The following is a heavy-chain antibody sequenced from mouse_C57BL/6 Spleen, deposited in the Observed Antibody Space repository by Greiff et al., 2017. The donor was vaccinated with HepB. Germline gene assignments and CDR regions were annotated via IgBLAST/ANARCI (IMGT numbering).Heavy chain of an antibody. V-gene: IGHV1-66*01. J-gene: IGHJ2*01. Sequence: VKLQESGPELVKPGASVKISCKASGYSFTSYYIHWVKQRPGQGLEWIGWIYPGSGNTKYNEKFKGKATLTADTSSSTAYMQLSSLTSEDSAVYYCAREGTTVPYYFDYWGQGTTLTVSS. CDR2: IYPGSGNT. CDR1: GYSFTSYY. CDR3: AREGTTVPYYFDY. D-gene: IGHD1-1*01.